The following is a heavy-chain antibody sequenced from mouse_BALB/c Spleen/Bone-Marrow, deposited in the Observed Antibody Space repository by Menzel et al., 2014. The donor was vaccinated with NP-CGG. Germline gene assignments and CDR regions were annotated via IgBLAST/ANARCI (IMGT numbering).Heavy chain of an antibody. Sequence: AQVAESGPELVKPGASVKMSCKASGYTFTSYYIHWVKQRPGQGLEWIGWIYPGDGSTKYNEKFKGKTTLTADKSSSTAYMLLSSLTSEDSAIYFCARGGGMDYWGQGTSVTVTS. CDR2: IYPGDGST. CDR3: ARGGGMDY. V-gene: IGHV1S56*01. J-gene: IGHJ4*01. CDR1: GYTFTSYY.